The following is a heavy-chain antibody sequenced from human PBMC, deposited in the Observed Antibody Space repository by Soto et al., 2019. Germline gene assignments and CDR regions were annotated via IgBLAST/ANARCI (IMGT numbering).Heavy chain of an antibody. CDR1: GDSVYTNSAA. V-gene: IGHV6-1*01. CDR2: TYYSSKWYN. J-gene: IGHJ5*01. D-gene: IGHD4-17*01. Sequence: SQTISLTCAISGDSVYTNSAAWNWIRQSPSRGLEWLGRTYYSSKWYNDYAASVKSRITITPDTSKNQFSLQLNSVTPDDTAIYYCLRVNGAPSNWFHSCGQGSPVTGSA. CDR3: LRVNGAPSNWFHS.